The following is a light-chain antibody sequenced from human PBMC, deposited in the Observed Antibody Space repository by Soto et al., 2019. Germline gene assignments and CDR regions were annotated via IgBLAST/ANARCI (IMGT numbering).Light chain of an antibody. J-gene: IGKJ5*01. V-gene: IGKV3-20*01. Sequence: EIVLTQSPGILSLSPGERASLSCGASQSISSSFLAWYQQKPGQAPRLLIYGASSRATGIPDRFSGTGSETDFTLTISRLKPEDFAVYYCQQYDNSPITFSQGTRPEIK. CDR2: GAS. CDR3: QQYDNSPIT. CDR1: QSISSSF.